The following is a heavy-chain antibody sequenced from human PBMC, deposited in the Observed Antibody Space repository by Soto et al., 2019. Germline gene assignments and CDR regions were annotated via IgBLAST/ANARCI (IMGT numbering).Heavy chain of an antibody. J-gene: IGHJ5*02. D-gene: IGHD6-13*01. V-gene: IGHV4-39*01. CDR2: IYYSGST. Sequence: NPSETLSLTCTVSGGSISSSSYYWGWIRQPPGKGLEWIGSIYYSGSTYYNPSLKSRVTISVDTSKNQFSLKLSSVTAADTAVYYCGAEYSRSWYSWFDPWGQGTLVTVSS. CDR1: GGSISSSSYY. CDR3: GAEYSRSWYSWFDP.